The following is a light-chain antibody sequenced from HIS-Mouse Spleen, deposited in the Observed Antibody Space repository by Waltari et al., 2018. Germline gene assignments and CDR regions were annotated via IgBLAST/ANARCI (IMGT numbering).Light chain of an antibody. CDR2: EDS. CDR3: YSTDSSGNHRV. J-gene: IGLJ2*01. V-gene: IGLV3-10*01. Sequence: SYELTQPPSVSVSPGQTARITCSGDALPKKYAYWYQQKSGQAPVMVIYEDSKRPSGIPGRFAGPSSGTRATLTISGAQVEDEADYYCYSTDSSGNHRVFGGGTKLTVL. CDR1: ALPKKY.